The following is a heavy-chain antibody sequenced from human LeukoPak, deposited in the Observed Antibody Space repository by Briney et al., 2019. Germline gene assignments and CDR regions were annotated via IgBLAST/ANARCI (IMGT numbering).Heavy chain of an antibody. CDR1: GYTFSIYG. V-gene: IGHV1-18*01. CDR2: ISAHNGNT. J-gene: IGHJ3*01. CDR3: ARAASYSSGWIKDET. D-gene: IGHD6-19*01. Sequence: ASVKVSCKTSGYTFSIYGVSWVRQAPGQGLEWLGWISAHNGNTNYAQKVQGKVQGRVTMTTETSTSTAYMELSSLRSEDTAVYYCARAASYSSGWIKDETWGQGTMVTVSS.